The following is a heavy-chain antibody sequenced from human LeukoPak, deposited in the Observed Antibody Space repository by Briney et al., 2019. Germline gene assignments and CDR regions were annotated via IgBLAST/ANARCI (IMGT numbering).Heavy chain of an antibody. CDR3: ARVRRAKRQNRYYFYYYMDV. V-gene: IGHV3-7*01. Sequence: GGPLRPSCAASGFTFSSYWMSWVRQAPGKGLEWVANIKQDGSEKYYVDSVKGRFTISRDNAKDSLYLQMNSLRAEDTAVHFCARVRRAKRQNRYYFYYYMDVWGKGTTVTVSS. D-gene: IGHD1-14*01. CDR1: GFTFSSYW. J-gene: IGHJ6*03. CDR2: IKQDGSEK.